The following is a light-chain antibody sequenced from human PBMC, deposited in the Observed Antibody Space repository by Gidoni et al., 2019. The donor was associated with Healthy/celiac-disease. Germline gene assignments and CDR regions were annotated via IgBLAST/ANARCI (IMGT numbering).Light chain of an antibody. CDR1: QSISRY. Sequence: DIQMTQSPSSLSASVGDRVTITCRASQSISRYLNWYQQKPGKAPKLLIYAASSLQSGVPSRFSGSGSGTDFTLTISSLQPEDFATYYCQQSYSTPPCSFXQXTKLEIK. CDR2: AAS. V-gene: IGKV1-39*01. CDR3: QQSYSTPPCS. J-gene: IGKJ2*04.